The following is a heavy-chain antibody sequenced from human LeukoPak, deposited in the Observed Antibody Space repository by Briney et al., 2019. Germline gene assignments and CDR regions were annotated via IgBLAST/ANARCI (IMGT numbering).Heavy chain of an antibody. V-gene: IGHV4-4*09. CDR1: GGSISTFY. CDR2: IYTREVT. D-gene: IGHD1-26*01. J-gene: IGHJ5*02. Sequence: SGTLSLTCTVSGGSISTFYWNWIRQTPGKGLEWIWDIYTREVTIYTPSFRSRVAISVDTSKNHFTLNLSSVTAADTAVYFCARADGIVGEEAWFDPWGPGTLVTVSS. CDR3: ARADGIVGEEAWFDP.